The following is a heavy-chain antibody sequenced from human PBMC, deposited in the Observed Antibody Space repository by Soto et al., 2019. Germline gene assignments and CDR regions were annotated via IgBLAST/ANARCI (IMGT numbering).Heavy chain of an antibody. D-gene: IGHD3-16*02. CDR2: ISYDGSNK. V-gene: IGHV3-30*18. Sequence: SLRLSCAASGFTFSSYGMHWVRQAPGKGLEWVAVISYDGSNKYYADSVKGRFTISRDNSKNTLYLQMNSLRAEDTAVYYCAKSRLRLGGLSPTFDYWGQGTLVTVSS. CDR3: AKSRLRLGGLSPTFDY. CDR1: GFTFSSYG. J-gene: IGHJ4*02.